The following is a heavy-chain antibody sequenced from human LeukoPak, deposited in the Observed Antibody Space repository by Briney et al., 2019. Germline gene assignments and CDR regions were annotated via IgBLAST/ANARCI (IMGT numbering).Heavy chain of an antibody. CDR2: INPNSGGT. Sequence: ASVKVSCKASGYTFTGYYMHWVRQAPGQGLEWMGWINPNSGGTNYAQKFQGRVTMTRDTSISTAYMELSRLRSDDTAVYYCASGIAAAGTDYFDYWGQGILVTVSS. D-gene: IGHD6-13*01. J-gene: IGHJ4*02. V-gene: IGHV1-2*02. CDR3: ASGIAAAGTDYFDY. CDR1: GYTFTGYY.